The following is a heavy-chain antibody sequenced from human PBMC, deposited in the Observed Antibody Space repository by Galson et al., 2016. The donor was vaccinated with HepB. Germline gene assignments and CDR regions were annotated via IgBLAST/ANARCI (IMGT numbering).Heavy chain of an antibody. D-gene: IGHD1-26*01. CDR2: VSGNGATT. J-gene: IGHJ2*01. V-gene: IGHV3-23*01. CDR1: GFTFGSYA. Sequence: SLRLSCAASGFTFGSYAMSWVRQAPGKGLEWVSAVSGNGATTYYADSVKGRFTISRDSPKSTLYLQMNSLRAEDTAVYYCTRDPHTWDAWFFDLWGRGTLVTVSS. CDR3: TRDPHTWDAWFFDL.